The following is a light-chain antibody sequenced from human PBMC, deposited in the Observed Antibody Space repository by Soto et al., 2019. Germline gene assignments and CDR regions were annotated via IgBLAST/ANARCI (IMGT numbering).Light chain of an antibody. V-gene: IGKV1-27*01. CDR3: QKYDTAPFT. CDR1: HGISNS. CDR2: AAS. J-gene: IGKJ3*01. Sequence: DIQMTQSPSSLSASIGDRVTITCRASHGISNSLAWYQQKPGKVPKLLIYAASTLQSGVPSRFSGSGSGTDVTLTISSLQPEDVATYYCQKYDTAPFTFGPGTNVDIK.